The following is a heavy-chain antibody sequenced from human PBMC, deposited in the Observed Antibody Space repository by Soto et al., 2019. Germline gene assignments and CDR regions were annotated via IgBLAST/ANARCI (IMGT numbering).Heavy chain of an antibody. J-gene: IGHJ4*02. Sequence: GASVKVSCKTSGFTFTTYYIHWVRQAPGQGLEWMGMIDPSGGSTTYAQKFQGRITMTSDMFTSTVYMELSSLRSEDTAVYYCARVPYDTTGYYAFWGQGTLVTVSS. CDR1: GFTFTTYY. V-gene: IGHV1-46*01. D-gene: IGHD3-22*01. CDR3: ARVPYDTTGYYAF. CDR2: IDPSGGST.